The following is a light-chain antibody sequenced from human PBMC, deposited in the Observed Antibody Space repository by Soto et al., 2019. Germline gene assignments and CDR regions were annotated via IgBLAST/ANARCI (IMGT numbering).Light chain of an antibody. J-gene: IGKJ1*01. CDR1: QSVSSH. Sequence: EIVLTQSPATLSLFPGERATLSCRTSQSVSSHLVWYQQKPGQAPRLLIYEASTRAPGIPVRFTGSGSGTDFTLPISSLEPEDFAVYYCQQRSDWWTFGPGAKVEI. CDR3: QQRSDWWT. V-gene: IGKV3-11*01. CDR2: EAS.